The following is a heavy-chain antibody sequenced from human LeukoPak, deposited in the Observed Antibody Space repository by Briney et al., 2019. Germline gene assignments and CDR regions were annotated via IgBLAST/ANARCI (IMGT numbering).Heavy chain of an antibody. CDR2: INPSGGTT. CDR1: GYTFTSYY. V-gene: IGHV1-46*01. D-gene: IGHD3-22*01. J-gene: IGHJ5*02. CDR3: ARGLDSNGYYAP. Sequence: ASVKVSCKASGYTFTSYYMQWVRQAPGQGLEWMGIINPSGGTTTYAQKFQGRVTMTRDTSTSTVYMDLSSLRSEDTAVYYCARGLDSNGYYAPWGQGTLITVSS.